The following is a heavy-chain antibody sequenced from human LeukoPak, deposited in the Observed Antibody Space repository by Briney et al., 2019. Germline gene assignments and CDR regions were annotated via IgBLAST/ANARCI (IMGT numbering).Heavy chain of an antibody. Sequence: PSGTLSLTCTVSGGSISSGGYYWSWIRQHPGKGLEWIGYIYYSGSTYYNPSLKSRVTISVDTSKNQFSLKLSSVTAADTAVYCCARRSATVTTLYYYYYGMDVWGQGTTVTVSS. CDR1: GGSISSGGYY. CDR2: IYYSGST. CDR3: ARRSATVTTLYYYYYGMDV. J-gene: IGHJ6*02. V-gene: IGHV4-31*03. D-gene: IGHD4-17*01.